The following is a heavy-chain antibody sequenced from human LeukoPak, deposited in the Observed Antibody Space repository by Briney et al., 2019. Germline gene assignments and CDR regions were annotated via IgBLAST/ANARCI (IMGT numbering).Heavy chain of an antibody. D-gene: IGHD1-7*01. CDR3: ARGSITGTTFHYYYYMDV. CDR1: GGTVSSYA. CDR2: IIPIFGTA. Sequence: GSSVKVSCKASGGTVSSYAISWVRQAPGQGLEWMGGIIPIFGTANYAQKFQGRVTITTDESTSTAYMELSSLRSEDTAVYYCARGSITGTTFHYYYYMDVWGKGTTVTVSS. J-gene: IGHJ6*03. V-gene: IGHV1-69*05.